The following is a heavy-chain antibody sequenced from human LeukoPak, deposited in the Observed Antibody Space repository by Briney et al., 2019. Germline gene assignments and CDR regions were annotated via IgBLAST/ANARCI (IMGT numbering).Heavy chain of an antibody. V-gene: IGHV1-8*02. D-gene: IGHD3-10*01. CDR2: MNPNSGNT. CDR3: ARFNGRGVSNDY. J-gene: IGHJ4*02. CDR1: GYTFTCYY. Sequence: ASVKVSCKASGYTFTCYYMHWVRQAPGQGLEWMGWMNPNSGNTGYAQKFQGRVTMTRNTSISTAYMELSSLRSEDTAVYYCARFNGRGVSNDYWGQGTLVTVSA.